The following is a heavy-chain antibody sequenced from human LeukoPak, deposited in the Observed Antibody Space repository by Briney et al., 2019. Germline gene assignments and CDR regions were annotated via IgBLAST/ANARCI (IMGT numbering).Heavy chain of an antibody. CDR3: TKDQADGYTNYGDY. J-gene: IGHJ4*02. V-gene: IGHV3-23*01. Sequence: PGGSLRLSCAASGFTFSSYAMSWVRQAPGRRLEWVSTIRFSDDSTYYADSVKGRDTVSRENSKSTLNLQMNSMRAEDTAVYYCTKDQADGYTNYGDYWGQGTLVTVSS. CDR2: IRFSDDST. D-gene: IGHD5-24*01. CDR1: GFTFSSYA.